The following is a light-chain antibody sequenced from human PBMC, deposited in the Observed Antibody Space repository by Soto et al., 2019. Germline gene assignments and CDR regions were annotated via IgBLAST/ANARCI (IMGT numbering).Light chain of an antibody. CDR2: GAS. CDR3: QQYNNWAWT. Sequence: EIVMTQSPATLSVSPGERATLSCRASQSVSSNLAWYQQKPGQAPRPLIYGASTRATGIPARFSGSGSGTEFTVTISSLRSEDFAVYYCQQYNNWAWTFGQGTKVEIK. V-gene: IGKV3-15*01. J-gene: IGKJ1*01. CDR1: QSVSSN.